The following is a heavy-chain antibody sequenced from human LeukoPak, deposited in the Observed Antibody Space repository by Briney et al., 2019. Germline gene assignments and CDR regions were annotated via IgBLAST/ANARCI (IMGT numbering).Heavy chain of an antibody. Sequence: PSETLSLTCTVSGGSISSYYWSWIRQPPGKGLEWIGYIYYSGSTNYNPSLKSRVTISVDTSKNQFSLKLSSVTAADTAVYYCARVARSPQQLWFGYWGQGTLVTVSS. D-gene: IGHD5-18*01. CDR3: ARVARSPQQLWFGY. CDR1: GGSISSYY. J-gene: IGHJ4*02. V-gene: IGHV4-59*01. CDR2: IYYSGST.